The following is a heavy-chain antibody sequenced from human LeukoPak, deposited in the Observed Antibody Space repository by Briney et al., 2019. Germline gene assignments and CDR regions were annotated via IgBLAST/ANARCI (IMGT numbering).Heavy chain of an antibody. Sequence: PGGSLRLSCAASGFTFSAYAMSWVRQAPGKGLEWVSTIRGGGDTYYADSVKGRFTISRDNAKNSLYLQMNSLRAEDTAVYYCAREGSGLAGSRLTFDYWGQGTLVTVSS. D-gene: IGHD3-3*01. CDR1: GFTFSAYA. J-gene: IGHJ4*02. CDR3: AREGSGLAGSRLTFDY. CDR2: IRGGGDT. V-gene: IGHV3-23*01.